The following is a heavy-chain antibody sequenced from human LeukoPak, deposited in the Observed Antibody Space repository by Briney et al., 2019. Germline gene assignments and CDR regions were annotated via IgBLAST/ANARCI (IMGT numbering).Heavy chain of an antibody. V-gene: IGHV1-8*01. CDR2: MNPNSGNT. Sequence: ASVKVSCKASGYTFTSYDINWVRQATGQGLEWMGWMNPNSGNTGYAQKFQGRVTMTRNTSVSTAYMELSSLRSEDTAVYYCAREAIRTYSGSYYYYYGMDVWGQGTTVTVSS. CDR3: AREAIRTYSGSYYYYYGMDV. D-gene: IGHD1-26*01. J-gene: IGHJ6*02. CDR1: GYTFTSYD.